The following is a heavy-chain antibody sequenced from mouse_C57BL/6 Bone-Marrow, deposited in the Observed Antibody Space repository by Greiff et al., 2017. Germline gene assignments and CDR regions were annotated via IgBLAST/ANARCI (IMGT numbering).Heavy chain of an antibody. CDR3: TTVVEYYFDY. CDR2: ISPGTGST. V-gene: IGHV1-55*01. D-gene: IGHD1-1*01. Sequence: VQLQQPGAELVQPGASVQMSCKASGYTFTSYWITWVKQRPGQGPEWIGDISPGTGSTNYNEKFKSKATLTVDTSSSTAYMQLSSLKSEDSAVFYCTTVVEYYFDYGGQGTTLTVSS. J-gene: IGHJ2*01. CDR1: GYTFTSYW.